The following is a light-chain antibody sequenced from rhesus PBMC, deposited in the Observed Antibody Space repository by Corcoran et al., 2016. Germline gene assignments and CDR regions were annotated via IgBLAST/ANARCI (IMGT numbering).Light chain of an antibody. CDR2: AAS. Sequence: DIQMTQSPSSLSASVGDRVTVTCRASQGINKELSWYQQKPGKAPTLLIYAASGLQTGVSSRFSGRGAWTDYPLTISSLPPEIVASYYCLQDYTTPLTFGGGTKVAIK. CDR3: LQDYTTPLT. V-gene: IGKV1-94*01. CDR1: QGINKE. J-gene: IGKJ4*01.